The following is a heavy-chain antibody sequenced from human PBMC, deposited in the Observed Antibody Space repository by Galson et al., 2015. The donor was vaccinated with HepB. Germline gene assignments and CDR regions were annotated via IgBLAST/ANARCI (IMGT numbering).Heavy chain of an antibody. CDR2: IKGDGSEK. CDR3: ARGGSWGVDY. D-gene: IGHD3-16*01. V-gene: IGHV3-7*03. J-gene: IGHJ4*02. Sequence: SLRLSCAASGFTFSIFWMSWIRRAPGKGLEWVANIKGDGSEKHYVDSVKGRFTISRDNAKNSLYLQMNSLRAEDTAVYYCARGGSWGVDYWGQGTLVTVSS. CDR1: GFTFSIFW.